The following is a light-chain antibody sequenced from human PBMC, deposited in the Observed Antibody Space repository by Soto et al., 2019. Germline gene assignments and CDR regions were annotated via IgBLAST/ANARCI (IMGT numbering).Light chain of an antibody. V-gene: IGKV1-5*03. CDR1: QSISSW. CDR3: QQYNSYSWT. Sequence: DIQMTQSPFTLSASVGDRVTITCRASQSISSWFAWYQQKPGKTPKLLIYKASSLKSGVPSRFSGTGSGTEFTLTISSLLPDDFATSYCQQYNSYSWTFGQGTKVEIK. J-gene: IGKJ1*01. CDR2: KAS.